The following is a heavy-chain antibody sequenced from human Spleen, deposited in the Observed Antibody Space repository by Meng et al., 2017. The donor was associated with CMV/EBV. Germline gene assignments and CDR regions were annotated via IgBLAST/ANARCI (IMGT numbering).Heavy chain of an antibody. CDR2: IIPIFGTA. CDR3: ARDIYSGSLDY. J-gene: IGHJ4*02. CDR1: GGPFSSYA. V-gene: IGHV1-69*12. D-gene: IGHD1-26*01. Sequence: QVQLGQSLAEVKKPGSSVKVSCKASGGPFSSYAISWVRQAPGQGLEWMGGIIPIFGTANYAQKFQGRVTITADESTSTAYMELRSLRSDDTAVYYCARDIYSGSLDYWGQGTLVTVSS.